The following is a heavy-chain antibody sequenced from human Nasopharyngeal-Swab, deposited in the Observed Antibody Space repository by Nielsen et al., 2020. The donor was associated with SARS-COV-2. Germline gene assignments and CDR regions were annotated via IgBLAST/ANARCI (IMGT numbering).Heavy chain of an antibody. V-gene: IGHV4-61*02. CDR2: IYTSGST. D-gene: IGHD2-2*01. Sequence: WIRQPPGKGLEWIGRIYTSGSTNYNPSLKSQVTISVDTSKNQFSLKLSSVTAADTAVYYCARGGCSSTSCYEIDYWGQGTLVPSPQ. CDR3: ARGGCSSTSCYEIDY. J-gene: IGHJ4*02.